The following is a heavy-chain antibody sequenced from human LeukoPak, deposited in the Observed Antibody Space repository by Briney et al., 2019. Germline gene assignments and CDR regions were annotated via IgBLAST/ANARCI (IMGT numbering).Heavy chain of an antibody. Sequence: ASVKVSCKASGGTFSSYAISWVRQAPGQGLEWMGRIIPILGIANYAQKFQGRVTITADKSTSTAYMELSSLRSEDTAVYYCARDRSRLWLMEDWGLGTLVTVSS. D-gene: IGHD5-18*01. J-gene: IGHJ4*02. CDR3: ARDRSRLWLMED. V-gene: IGHV1-69*04. CDR1: GGTFSSYA. CDR2: IIPILGIA.